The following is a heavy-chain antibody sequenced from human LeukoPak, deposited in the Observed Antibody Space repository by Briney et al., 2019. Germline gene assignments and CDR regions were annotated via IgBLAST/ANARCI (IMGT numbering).Heavy chain of an antibody. J-gene: IGHJ4*02. V-gene: IGHV3-48*03. CDR1: GFTFSNYE. Sequence: GGSLRLSCAASGFTFSNYEMHWVRQAPGKGLEWVSYISSTASTTYYADSVRGRFTISRDNAKYSLYLQMNSLRAEDTAVYYCARAGSGYFSHFWGQGTLVTVSS. CDR3: ARAGSGYFSHF. CDR2: ISSTASTT. D-gene: IGHD3-22*01.